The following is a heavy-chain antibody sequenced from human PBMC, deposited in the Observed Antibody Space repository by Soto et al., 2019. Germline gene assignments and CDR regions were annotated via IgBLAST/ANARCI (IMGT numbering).Heavy chain of an antibody. Sequence: SETLSLTCTVSGGSISSSYWSWIRQPPGKGLEWIGYIYYSGSTNYNPSHKSRVTISVDTSKNQFSLKLSSVTAADTAVYYCARRAVADYYFDYWGQGTLVTVS. CDR1: GGSISSSY. CDR3: ARRAVADYYFDY. V-gene: IGHV4-59*08. CDR2: IYYSGST. J-gene: IGHJ4*02. D-gene: IGHD6-19*01.